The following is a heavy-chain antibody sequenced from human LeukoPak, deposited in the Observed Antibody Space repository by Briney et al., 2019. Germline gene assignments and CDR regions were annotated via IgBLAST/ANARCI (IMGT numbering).Heavy chain of an antibody. CDR2: ISSSSSYI. D-gene: IGHD3-10*01. CDR3: ARDNYYGSGSNNWFDP. V-gene: IGHV3-21*01. CDR1: GFTFSSYS. Sequence: GGSLRLSCAASGFTFSSYSMNWVRQAPGKGLEWVSSISSSSSYIYYADSVKGRFTISRDNAKNSLYLQMNSLRAEDTAVYYCARDNYYGSGSNNWFDPWGQGTLVIVSS. J-gene: IGHJ5*02.